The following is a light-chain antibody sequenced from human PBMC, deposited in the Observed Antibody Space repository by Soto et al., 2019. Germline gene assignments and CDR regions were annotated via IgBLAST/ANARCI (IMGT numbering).Light chain of an antibody. CDR2: EVS. Sequence: QSALTQPASVSGSPGQAITISCSGSSSDVGAHNFVSWYQHHPGKAPILMIYEVSNRPSGVSNRFSGSKSGNTASLTISGLQAEDEADYYCNSYTSSDTYVFGSGTKVTVL. CDR1: SSDVGAHNF. CDR3: NSYTSSDTYV. J-gene: IGLJ1*01. V-gene: IGLV2-14*01.